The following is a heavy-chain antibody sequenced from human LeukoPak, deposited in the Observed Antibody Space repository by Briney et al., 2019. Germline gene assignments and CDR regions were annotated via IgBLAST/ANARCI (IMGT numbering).Heavy chain of an antibody. CDR1: GGSICSGSYY. V-gene: IGHV4-61*02. Sequence: SETLSLTCTVSGGSICSGSYYWTWIRQPAGKGLEWIGRIYTSGSTSYSPSLKSRVTISLDTSKNQFSLRLSSVTAADTAVYYCARGGELLNYLGQGTLVTVSS. D-gene: IGHD1-7*01. CDR2: IYTSGST. J-gene: IGHJ4*02. CDR3: ARGGELLNY.